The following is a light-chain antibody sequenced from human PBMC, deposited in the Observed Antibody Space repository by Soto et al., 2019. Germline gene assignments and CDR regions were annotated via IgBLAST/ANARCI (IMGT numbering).Light chain of an antibody. CDR3: QQYKNWPPIT. CDR2: GAS. V-gene: IGKV3-15*01. CDR1: QSVSSN. J-gene: IGKJ5*01. Sequence: ETVMTQSPATLSVSPGERATLCCRASQSVSSNLAWYQQKPGQAPRLLIYGASTRATGIPARFSGSGSGTEFTLTISSLQSEDFAVYYCQQYKNWPPITFGQGTRLEI.